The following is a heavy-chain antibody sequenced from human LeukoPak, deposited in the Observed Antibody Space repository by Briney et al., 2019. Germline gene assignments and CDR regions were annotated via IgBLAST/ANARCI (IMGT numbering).Heavy chain of an antibody. J-gene: IGHJ4*02. Sequence: SVKVSCKXSGGTFSSYAISWVRQAPGQGLEWMGRIIPIFGTANYAQKFQGRVTITTDESTSTAYMELSSLRSEDTAVYYCARDSDYDISTGNDYWGQGTLVTVSS. CDR2: IIPIFGTA. CDR3: ARDSDYDISTGNDY. D-gene: IGHD3-9*01. V-gene: IGHV1-69*05. CDR1: GGTFSSYA.